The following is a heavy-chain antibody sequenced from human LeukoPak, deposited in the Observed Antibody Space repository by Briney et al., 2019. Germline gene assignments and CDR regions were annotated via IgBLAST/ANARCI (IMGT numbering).Heavy chain of an antibody. V-gene: IGHV5-10-1*01. J-gene: IGHJ4*02. Sequence: GESLKISCKGSGCSFTGYWISWLRQMPGKGLEWMGRIDPSDSYTNYSPSFQGHVTISADESISTAYLQRSSLKASDTAIYYCARRAKSQSSSSYPSDYWGQGTLVTVSS. CDR3: ARRAKSQSSSSYPSDY. CDR1: GCSFTGYW. D-gene: IGHD6-6*01. CDR2: IDPSDSYT.